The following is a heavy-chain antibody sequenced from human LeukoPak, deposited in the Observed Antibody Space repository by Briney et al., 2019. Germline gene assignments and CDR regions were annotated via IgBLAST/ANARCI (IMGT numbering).Heavy chain of an antibody. CDR1: GYTFTGYY. D-gene: IGHD3-22*01. Sequence: ASVKVSCKASGYTFTGYYMHWVRQAPGQGLEWMGWIHPNSGGTNYAQKFQGRVTMTRDTSISTAYMELSRLRSDDTAVYYCARGAHYHDSSEGFDYWGQGTLVSVSS. CDR3: ARGAHYHDSSEGFDY. V-gene: IGHV1-2*02. CDR2: IHPNSGGT. J-gene: IGHJ4*02.